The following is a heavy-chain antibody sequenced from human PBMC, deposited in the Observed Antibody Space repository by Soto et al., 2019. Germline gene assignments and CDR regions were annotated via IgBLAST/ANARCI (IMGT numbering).Heavy chain of an antibody. J-gene: IGHJ4*02. CDR1: GFTFSSYA. V-gene: IGHV3-23*01. CDR3: AKDMDFWGGYYNHRGFDF. D-gene: IGHD3-3*01. Sequence: HPGGSLRLSCAASGFTFSSYAMSWVRQAPGKGLEWVSAISGSGSTTHYADSVKGRFTISRDSSKNTVHLQMNSLRAEDTALYYCAKDMDFWGGYYNHRGFDFCGQGTLVPVSS. CDR2: ISGSGSTT.